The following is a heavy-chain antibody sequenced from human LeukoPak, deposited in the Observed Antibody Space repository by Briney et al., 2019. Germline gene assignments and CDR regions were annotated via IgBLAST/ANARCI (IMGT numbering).Heavy chain of an antibody. CDR1: GFTFSSYW. CDR3: AKTFGYSSGWYSG. Sequence: AGGSLRLSCAVSGFTFSSYWMHWVRQAPGKGLVWVSRIDRDGSRINYADSVKGRFTISRDNSKNTLYLQMNSLRVEDTAVYYCAKTFGYSSGWYSGWGQGTLVTVSS. CDR2: IDRDGSRI. J-gene: IGHJ4*02. D-gene: IGHD6-19*01. V-gene: IGHV3-74*01.